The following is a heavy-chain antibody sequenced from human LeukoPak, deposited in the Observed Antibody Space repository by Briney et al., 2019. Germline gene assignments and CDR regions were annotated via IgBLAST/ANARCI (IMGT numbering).Heavy chain of an antibody. CDR2: IYYSGTT. Sequence: PSETLSLTCTVSGGSISSYYWSWIRQPPGKGLEWIGYIYYSGTTNYNPSLKSRVTISVDTSKNQFSLKLSSVTAADTAVYYCARGVYIAAAQYAYWGQGTLVTVPP. CDR1: GGSISSYY. D-gene: IGHD6-13*01. CDR3: ARGVYIAAAQYAY. J-gene: IGHJ4*02. V-gene: IGHV4-59*01.